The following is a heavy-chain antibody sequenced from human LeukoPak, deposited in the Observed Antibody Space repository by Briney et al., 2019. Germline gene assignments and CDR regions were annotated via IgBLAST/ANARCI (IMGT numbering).Heavy chain of an antibody. V-gene: IGHV1-69*13. Sequence: SVKVSCKASGGTFSSYAISWVRQAHGQGLEWMGGIIPIFGTANYAQKFQGRVTITADESTSTAYMELSSLRSEDTAVYYCARDLGGSGSYYNYFDYWGQGTLVTVSS. CDR3: ARDLGGSGSYYNYFDY. D-gene: IGHD3-10*01. CDR2: IIPIFGTA. J-gene: IGHJ4*02. CDR1: GGTFSSYA.